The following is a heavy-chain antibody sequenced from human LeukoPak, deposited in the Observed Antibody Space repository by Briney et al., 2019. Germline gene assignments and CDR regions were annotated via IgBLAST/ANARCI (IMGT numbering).Heavy chain of an antibody. CDR2: IKQDGSDK. Sequence: HPGGSLRLSCAASGFTFSSYWMSWVRQAPGKGLQWVANIKQDGSDKYYVDSVKGRFTISRDNAKNSLNLQMSSLRAEDTAVYYCAREGLWVGPDSGKTRHPYWEIWGQGTMVTVSS. CDR1: GFTFSSYW. CDR3: AREGLWVGPDSGKTRHPYWEI. V-gene: IGHV3-7*04. J-gene: IGHJ3*02. D-gene: IGHD2-21*01.